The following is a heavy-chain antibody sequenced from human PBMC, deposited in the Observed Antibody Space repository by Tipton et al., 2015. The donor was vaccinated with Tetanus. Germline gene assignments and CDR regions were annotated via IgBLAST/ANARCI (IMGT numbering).Heavy chain of an antibody. J-gene: IGHJ4*02. Sequence: TLSLTCSVSGDSVSSGSYYWTWIRQPPGKGLEWIGYIYRTGSTKYNSSLRDRVTIALDTSKNQFSLKLNSVTAADTAVYYCVRKSSSGWFVDYWGQGTLVTVSS. CDR1: GDSVSSGSYY. D-gene: IGHD6-19*01. V-gene: IGHV4-61*01. CDR3: VRKSSSGWFVDY. CDR2: IYRTGST.